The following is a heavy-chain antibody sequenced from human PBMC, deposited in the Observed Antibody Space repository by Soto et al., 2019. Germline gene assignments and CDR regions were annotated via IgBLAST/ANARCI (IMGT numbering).Heavy chain of an antibody. CDR3: TTYTGTYRDY. Sequence: GGALILAWIASGLRFTYYAVSRVRQAPGRGLEWVSSITSGSGVTFYADSVKGRFTISRDNAKNSLHLQMNSLRAEDTAVYYCTTYTGTYRDYWGLGTLVTVSS. CDR1: GLRFTYYA. V-gene: IGHV3-21*01. J-gene: IGHJ4*02. CDR2: ITSGSGVT. D-gene: IGHD1-26*01.